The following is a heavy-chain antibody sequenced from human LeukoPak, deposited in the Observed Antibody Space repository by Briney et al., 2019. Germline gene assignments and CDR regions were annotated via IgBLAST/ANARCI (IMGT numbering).Heavy chain of an antibody. J-gene: IGHJ4*02. CDR2: IIPIFGTA. Sequence: ASVKVSCKASGGTFSSYAISWVRQAPGQGLEWMGGIIPIFGTANYAQKFQGRVTITADESTSTAYMELSSLRSEDTAVYYCARTYYDYVWVQYVWGQGTLVTVSS. CDR1: GGTFSSYA. D-gene: IGHD3-16*01. V-gene: IGHV1-69*01. CDR3: ARTYYDYVWVQYV.